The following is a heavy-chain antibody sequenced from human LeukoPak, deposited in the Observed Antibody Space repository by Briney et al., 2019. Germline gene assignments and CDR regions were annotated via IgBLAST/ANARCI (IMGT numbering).Heavy chain of an antibody. V-gene: IGHV4-38-2*01. Sequence: SETLSLTCGVSGYSVSNSYYWGWIRQPPGKGLEWIGSIYNSVSTYYNPSLKSRVTMSADTSKNQFSLKLTSVTAADTAVYYCARNASTGYFDYWGQGTLVTVSS. CDR1: GYSVSNSYY. CDR3: ARNASTGYFDY. J-gene: IGHJ4*02. D-gene: IGHD3-16*01. CDR2: IYNSVST.